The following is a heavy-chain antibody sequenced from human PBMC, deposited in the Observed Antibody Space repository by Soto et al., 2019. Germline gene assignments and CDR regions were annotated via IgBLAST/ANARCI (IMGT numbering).Heavy chain of an antibody. CDR1: GFTFSSYA. CDR3: AKEEYQPTYDAFDI. V-gene: IGHV3-23*01. Sequence: EVQLLESGGGLVQPGGSLRLSCAASGFTFSSYAMSWVRQAPGKGLEWVSAISGSGGSTYYADSVKGRFTISRDNAKNTPYLKKNSMRAEDTAVSYCAKEEYQPTYDAFDIWGQGTMVTVSS. D-gene: IGHD2-2*01. J-gene: IGHJ3*02. CDR2: ISGSGGST.